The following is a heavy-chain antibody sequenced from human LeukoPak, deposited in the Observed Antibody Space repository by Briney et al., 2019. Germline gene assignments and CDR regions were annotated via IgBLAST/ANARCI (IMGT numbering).Heavy chain of an antibody. D-gene: IGHD3-10*01. V-gene: IGHV5-51*01. CDR2: IYPGDADT. CDR3: AREYYYGSGSYPDAFDI. J-gene: IGHJ3*02. Sequence: ESLKISCKGSGYSFTSYWIGWVRQMPGKGLEWMGIIYPGDADTRYSPSFQGQVTISADKSLSTAYLQWSSLKASDTAMYYCAREYYYGSGSYPDAFDIWGQGTMVTVSS. CDR1: GYSFTSYW.